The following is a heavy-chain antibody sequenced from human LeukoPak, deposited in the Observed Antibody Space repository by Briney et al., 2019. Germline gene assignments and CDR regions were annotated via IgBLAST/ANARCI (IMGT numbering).Heavy chain of an antibody. V-gene: IGHV1-69*05. D-gene: IGHD3-22*01. CDR2: IIPIFGTA. CDR3: ARESSYYYDSSGYPAH. J-gene: IGHJ4*02. Sequence: SMKISCKASRGTFSSYAISWVRKAPVQGLKCMGRIIPIFGTANCAEKFQGRVTTSTDESTSTAYMELSSLRSEDTAVYYCARESSYYYDSSGYPAHWGQGTLVTVSS. CDR1: RGTFSSYA.